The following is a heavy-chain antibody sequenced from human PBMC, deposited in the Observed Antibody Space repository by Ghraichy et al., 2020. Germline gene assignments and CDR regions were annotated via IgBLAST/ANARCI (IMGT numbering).Heavy chain of an antibody. D-gene: IGHD2-2*01. J-gene: IGHJ5*02. CDR3: ARDRKSAAINWFDP. Sequence: ASVKVSCKASGYTFTSYGISWVRQAPGQGLEWMGWISAYNGNTNYAQKLQGRVTMTTDTSTSTAYMELRSLRSDDTAVYYCARDRKSAAINWFDPWGQGTLVTVSS. V-gene: IGHV1-18*01. CDR2: ISAYNGNT. CDR1: GYTFTSYG.